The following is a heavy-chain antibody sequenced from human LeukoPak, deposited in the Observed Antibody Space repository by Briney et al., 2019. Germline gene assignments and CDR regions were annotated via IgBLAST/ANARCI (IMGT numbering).Heavy chain of an antibody. D-gene: IGHD2-15*01. CDR3: AREKVVVVVAATPVFHYYYYMDV. CDR2: ISSSGSTI. V-gene: IGHV3-48*03. CDR1: GFTFSSYE. J-gene: IGHJ6*03. Sequence: PGGSLRLSCAASGFTFSSYEMNWVRQAPGKGLEWVSYISSSGSTIYYADSVKGRFTISRDNAKNSLYLQMNSLRAEDTAVYYCAREKVVVVVAATPVFHYYYYMDVWGKGTTVTISS.